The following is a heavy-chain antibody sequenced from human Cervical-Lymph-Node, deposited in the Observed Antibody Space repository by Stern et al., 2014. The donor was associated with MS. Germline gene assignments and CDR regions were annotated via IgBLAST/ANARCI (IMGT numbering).Heavy chain of an antibody. CDR3: ASAHPATRRGYKGMNV. V-gene: IGHV1-69*01. D-gene: IGHD2-2*01. Sequence: VQLVESGSEVRKPGSSVNVTCKASGGTFRNFAVNWVRQAPGQGLEWVGGIIPVLGTPTYAQKFQGRVTIISDESTNTVYVELSGLTTDDTATYFCASAHPATRRGYKGMNVWGQGTTIAVSS. J-gene: IGHJ6*02. CDR1: GGTFRNFA. CDR2: IIPVLGTP.